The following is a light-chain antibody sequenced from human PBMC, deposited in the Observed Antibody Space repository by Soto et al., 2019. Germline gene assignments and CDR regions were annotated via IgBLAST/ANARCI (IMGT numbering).Light chain of an antibody. V-gene: IGKV4-1*01. CDR3: QQYYTGPPT. J-gene: IGKJ4*01. CDR1: QSVLYSSTNKNY. Sequence: DIVMTQFPDSLAVSLGERATINCKSSQSVLYSSTNKNYLAWYQQKPGQPPKVLIYWASTRESGVPDRFSGSGAGTDFTLTISSLQAEDVAIYYCQQYYTGPPTFGGGTKVDIK. CDR2: WAS.